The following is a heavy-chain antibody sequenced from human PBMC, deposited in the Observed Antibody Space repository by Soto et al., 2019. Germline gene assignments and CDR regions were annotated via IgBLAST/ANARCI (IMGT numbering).Heavy chain of an antibody. D-gene: IGHD3-22*01. CDR3: AYYRNRQTDGPRHFDF. Sequence: EVQLVESGGGLVKPGGSLRLSCEASGFTFSNAWMKWVGRIKSKADGGTTDHXVSLKGRFSISRDDSXNTLXLXXXXXXTXXXXVYYCAYYRNRQTDGPRHFDFWGQGTLVTVSS. CDR1: GFTFSNAW. V-gene: IGHV3-15*07. CDR2: IKSKADGGTT. J-gene: IGHJ4*02.